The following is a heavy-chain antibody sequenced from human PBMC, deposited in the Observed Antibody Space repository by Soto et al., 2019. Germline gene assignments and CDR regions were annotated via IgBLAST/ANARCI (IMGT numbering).Heavy chain of an antibody. J-gene: IGHJ3*02. Sequence: QVQLVESGGGVVQPGRSLRLSCAASGFTFSSYAMHWVRQAPGKGLEWVAVISYDGSNKYYADSVKGRFTISRDNSKNTLYLQMNSVRAEDTAVYYCAGCRGSGWYLDAFDIWGQGTMVTVSS. D-gene: IGHD6-19*01. CDR1: GFTFSSYA. CDR2: ISYDGSNK. CDR3: AGCRGSGWYLDAFDI. V-gene: IGHV3-30-3*01.